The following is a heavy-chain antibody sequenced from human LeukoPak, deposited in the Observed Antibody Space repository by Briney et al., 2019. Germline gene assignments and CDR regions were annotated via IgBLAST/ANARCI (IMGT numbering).Heavy chain of an antibody. CDR3: ARATSADKEDY. Sequence: GGSLRLSCAASGFSFSNYWMSWVRQAPGKGLEWVATIRNDGSDKYYLDSVKGRFTISRDNAKNSLSLEINSLRAEDTALYYCARATSADKEDYWGQGILVTVSS. V-gene: IGHV3-7*01. D-gene: IGHD3-3*01. CDR2: IRNDGSDK. J-gene: IGHJ4*02. CDR1: GFSFSNYW.